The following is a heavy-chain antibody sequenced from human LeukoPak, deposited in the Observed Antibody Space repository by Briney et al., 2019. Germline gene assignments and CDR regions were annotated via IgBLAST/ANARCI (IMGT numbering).Heavy chain of an antibody. CDR3: ATDYYDSSGYYYFDY. D-gene: IGHD3-22*01. Sequence: ASVKVSCKVSGYTLTELSMHWVRQAPGKGLEWMGGFDPEDGETIYAQKFQGRVTMTEDTSTDTAYMELSSLRSEDTAVYYCATDYYDSSGYYYFDYWGQGTLVTVPS. CDR2: FDPEDGET. J-gene: IGHJ4*02. CDR1: GYTLTELS. V-gene: IGHV1-24*01.